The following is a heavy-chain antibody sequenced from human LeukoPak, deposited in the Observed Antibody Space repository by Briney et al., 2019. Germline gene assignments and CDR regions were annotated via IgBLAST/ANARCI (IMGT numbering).Heavy chain of an antibody. CDR3: ARRPRITIKGFDY. J-gene: IGHJ4*02. V-gene: IGHV4-59*12. CDR2: IYSSGST. Sequence: PSETLSLTCTVSGGSISSDYWSWIRQPPGKGLEWIGYIYSSGSTNYNPSLKSRVTISVDTSKNQFSLKLSSVTAADTAVYYCARRPRITIKGFDYWGQGTLVTVSS. D-gene: IGHD3-3*01. CDR1: GGSISSDY.